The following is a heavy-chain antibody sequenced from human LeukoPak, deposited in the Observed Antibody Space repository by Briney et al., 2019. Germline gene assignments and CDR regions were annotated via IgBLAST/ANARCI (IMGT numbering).Heavy chain of an antibody. Sequence: SGGSLRLSCAASGFTFSSYSMNWVRRARGKGLEWVSSISSSSSYIYYADSVKGRFTISRDNAKNSLYLQMNSLRAEDTAVYYCARDPDVAAAGTNWGQGTLVTVSS. J-gene: IGHJ4*02. CDR1: GFTFSSYS. D-gene: IGHD6-13*01. V-gene: IGHV3-21*01. CDR3: ARDPDVAAAGTN. CDR2: ISSSSSYI.